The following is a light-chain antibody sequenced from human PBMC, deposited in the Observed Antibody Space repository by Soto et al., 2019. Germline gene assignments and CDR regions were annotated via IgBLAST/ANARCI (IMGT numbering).Light chain of an antibody. Sequence: EVVLTQSPGTLSLSPGERDPLFCRARQSVSGRLAWYQQKPGQAPRLVMSGTSTRASGTPVRFRGGGSGTDYTLTITRLEPEDFALYYCQQYGASPISFGQGTRLEIK. V-gene: IGKV3-20*01. CDR3: QQYGASPIS. CDR2: GTS. J-gene: IGKJ5*01. CDR1: QSVSGR.